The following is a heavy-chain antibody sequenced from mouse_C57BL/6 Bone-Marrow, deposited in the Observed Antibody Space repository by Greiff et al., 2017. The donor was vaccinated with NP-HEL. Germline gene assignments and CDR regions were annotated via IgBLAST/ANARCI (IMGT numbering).Heavy chain of an antibody. J-gene: IGHJ1*03. D-gene: IGHD1-1*01. CDR1: GFTFSSYG. Sequence: EVMLVESGGDLVKPGGSLKLSCAASGFTFSSYGMYWVRQSPDKRLEWVATISSGGSYTYYPDSVKGRFTISRDNAKNTLYLQMSSLKSEDTAMYYCARQGYYYGSSYVYWYCGVWGTGTTVTVAS. V-gene: IGHV5-6*01. CDR2: ISSGGSYT. CDR3: ARQGYYYGSSYVYWYCGV.